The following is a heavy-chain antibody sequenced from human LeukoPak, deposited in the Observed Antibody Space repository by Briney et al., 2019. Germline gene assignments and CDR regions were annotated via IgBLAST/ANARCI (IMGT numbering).Heavy chain of an antibody. V-gene: IGHV3-33*07. Sequence: GGSLRLSCEASGFIFSSYSMYWVRQAPGKGLEWVASIWYDGSKIDYADSVKGRFTISRDSSKSTVYLQMNSLRPGDTAVYYCARNRDHFDFWSAFSHWGQGTLVTVSS. D-gene: IGHD3-3*01. CDR2: IWYDGSKI. CDR3: ARNRDHFDFWSAFSH. CDR1: GFIFSSYS. J-gene: IGHJ4*02.